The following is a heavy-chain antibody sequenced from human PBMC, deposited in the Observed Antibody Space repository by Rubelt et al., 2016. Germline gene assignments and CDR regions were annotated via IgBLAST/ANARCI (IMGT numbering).Heavy chain of an antibody. CDR3: ARRYEGLRPPDY. J-gene: IGHJ4*02. Sequence: QLQLQESGPGLVKPSETLSLTCTASGGSIRSGSYYWGWIRQPPGKGLECIGSIYYSGRTYYNPSLKSRVTVSVDTSQNQVSRRMTSVTAADTALYDCARRYEGLRPPDYWGQGTLVTVSS. V-gene: IGHV4-39*01. CDR1: GGSIRSGSYY. CDR2: IYYSGRT. D-gene: IGHD4-17*01.